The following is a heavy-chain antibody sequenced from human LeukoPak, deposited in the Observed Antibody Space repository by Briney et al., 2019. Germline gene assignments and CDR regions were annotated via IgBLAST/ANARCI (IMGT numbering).Heavy chain of an antibody. J-gene: IGHJ6*03. Sequence: SETLSLTCIVSGGSISSYYWSWVRQPPGEGREWVGAINHSGSRNYNTSLKSRVTLSVATSKNQFSLKLRSVTAADTAVLYCSGGPFRSRYSSGGGYYYYMDGWGKGTTVTVSS. V-gene: IGHV4-34*01. CDR2: INHSGSR. CDR3: SGGPFRSRYSSGGGYYYYMDG. D-gene: IGHD5-18*01. CDR1: GGSISSYY.